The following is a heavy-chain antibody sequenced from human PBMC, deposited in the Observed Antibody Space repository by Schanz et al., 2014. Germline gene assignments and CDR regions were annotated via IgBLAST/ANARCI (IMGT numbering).Heavy chain of an antibody. CDR1: GFTFSSYA. D-gene: IGHD2-2*01. Sequence: DVHLLESGGGLVQPGGSLRLSCAASGFTFSSYAMGWVRQARGKGLEWVSAMNESHSTIYYADSVKGRFTISRDNSKNTVYLQMNSLRPGDTAVYYCARESSNDIVLVPGAVFDHWGQGILVTVSS. J-gene: IGHJ4*02. V-gene: IGHV3-23*01. CDR3: ARESSNDIVLVPGAVFDH. CDR2: MNESHSTI.